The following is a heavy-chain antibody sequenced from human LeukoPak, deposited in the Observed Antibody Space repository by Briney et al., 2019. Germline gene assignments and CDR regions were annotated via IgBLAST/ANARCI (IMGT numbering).Heavy chain of an antibody. Sequence: SETLSLTCTVSGGSISSSSYYWGWIRQPPGKGLEWIGSIYYSGSTYYNPSLKSRVTISVDKSKNQFSLKLSSVTAADTAVYYYARDQRIAAAGRRGKYFDYWGQGTLVTVSS. V-gene: IGHV4-39*07. CDR3: ARDQRIAAAGRRGKYFDY. D-gene: IGHD6-13*01. CDR2: IYYSGST. J-gene: IGHJ4*02. CDR1: GGSISSSSYY.